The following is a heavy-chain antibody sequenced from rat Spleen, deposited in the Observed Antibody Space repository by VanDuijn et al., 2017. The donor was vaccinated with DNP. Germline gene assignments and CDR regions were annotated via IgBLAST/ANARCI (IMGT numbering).Heavy chain of an antibody. CDR2: ISSGGST. CDR3: TRGYSGEGAMDA. Sequence: QVQLKESGPGLVQPSQTLSLTCTVSGFSLTSYGVSWVRQPPGKGLEWIAAISSGGSTDYNSALKSRLSISRDTSKSLVFLKMNSLQTEDTAIYYCTRGYSGEGAMDAWGQGTSVTVSS. J-gene: IGHJ4*01. V-gene: IGHV2-4*01. CDR1: GFSLTSYG. D-gene: IGHD1-1*01.